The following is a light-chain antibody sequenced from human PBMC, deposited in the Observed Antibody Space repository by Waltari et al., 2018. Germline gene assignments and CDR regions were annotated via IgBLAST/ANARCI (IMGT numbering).Light chain of an antibody. CDR2: GAS. Sequence: DIQMTQSPSSLSASVGERVTITCRASQSISSYLNWYQQKPGKAHKLMIYGASSLQSGVPSSFSGSGSGTDFTLTISSLQPEDFATYYCQQSYSAPFTFGQGTKLEIK. J-gene: IGKJ2*01. CDR1: QSISSY. V-gene: IGKV1-39*01. CDR3: QQSYSAPFT.